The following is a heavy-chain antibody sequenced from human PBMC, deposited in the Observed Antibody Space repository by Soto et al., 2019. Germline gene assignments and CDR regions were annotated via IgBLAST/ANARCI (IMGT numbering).Heavy chain of an antibody. V-gene: IGHV4-4*02. CDR1: GGSISSSNW. CDR3: ARDHASGIVGATSDAFDI. J-gene: IGHJ3*02. CDR2: IYHSGST. D-gene: IGHD1-26*01. Sequence: PSETLSLTCAVSGGSISSSNWWRWVRQPPGKGLEWIGEIYHSGSTNYNPSLKSRVTISVDKSKNQFSLKLSSVTAADTAVYYCARDHASGIVGATSDAFDIWGQGTMVTVSS.